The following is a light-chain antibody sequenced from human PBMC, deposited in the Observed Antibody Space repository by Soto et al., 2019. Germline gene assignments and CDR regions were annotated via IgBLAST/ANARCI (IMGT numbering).Light chain of an antibody. Sequence: VLPKSPATLSLPQGKRPTSSGRPSQGVAGNYLAWYQQKPGKAPRLLIYATSIRATGIPDRFSGSGSGTDFTLTISRLEPEDFAVYYCQQFHDSPPRYTFGQGTKLEI. CDR2: ATS. V-gene: IGKV3-20*01. CDR1: QGVAGNY. CDR3: QQFHDSPPRYT. J-gene: IGKJ2*01.